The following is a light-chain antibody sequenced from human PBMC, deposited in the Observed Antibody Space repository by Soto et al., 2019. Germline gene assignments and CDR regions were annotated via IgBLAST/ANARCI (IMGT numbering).Light chain of an antibody. V-gene: IGKV1-39*01. CDR3: QQSYSVPHT. J-gene: IGKJ2*01. Sequence: DIQMTQSPSSLSASVGDRVTITCRASQNIFSYLSWYQHKPGKAPKLLIYAASSLQSGVPSRVSGSGSGTDFALTISSLQPEDFATFYCQQSYSVPHTFGQGTKVEI. CDR2: AAS. CDR1: QNIFSY.